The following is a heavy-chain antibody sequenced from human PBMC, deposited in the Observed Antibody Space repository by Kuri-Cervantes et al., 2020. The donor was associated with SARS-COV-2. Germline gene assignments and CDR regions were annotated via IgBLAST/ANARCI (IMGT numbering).Heavy chain of an antibody. J-gene: IGHJ4*02. CDR1: GYSISSGYY. D-gene: IGHD6-13*01. CDR3: ARRAAAGTILLDY. CDR2: IYHSGST. V-gene: IGHV4-38-2*01. Sequence: SQTLSLTCAVSGYSISSGYYWGWIRQPPGKGLEWIGSIYHSGSTYYNPSLKSRVTISVDTSKNQFSLKLSSVTAADTAVYYCARRAAAGTILLDYWGQGTLVTVPQ.